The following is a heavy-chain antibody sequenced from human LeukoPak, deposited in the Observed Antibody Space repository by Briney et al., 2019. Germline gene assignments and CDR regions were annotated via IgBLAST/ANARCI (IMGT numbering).Heavy chain of an antibody. J-gene: IGHJ2*01. V-gene: IGHV3-23*01. Sequence: GGSLRLSCAASGFTFSSYAMSWVRQAPGKGLEWVSAISGSGGSTSYADSVKGRFTISRDNAKNTLYLQMNSLRAEDTAVYYCARDRDDFWSGYWYFDLWGRGTLVTVSS. CDR2: ISGSGGST. CDR3: ARDRDDFWSGYWYFDL. CDR1: GFTFSSYA. D-gene: IGHD3-3*01.